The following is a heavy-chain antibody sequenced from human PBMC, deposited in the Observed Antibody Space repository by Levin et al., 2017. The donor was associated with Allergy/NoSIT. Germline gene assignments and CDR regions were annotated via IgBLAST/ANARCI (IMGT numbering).Heavy chain of an antibody. J-gene: IGHJ6*02. CDR2: ISSSSSYI. Sequence: GGSLRLSCAASGFTFSSYSMNWVRQAPGKGLEWVSSISSSSSYIYYADSVKGRFTISRDNAKNSLYLQMNSLRAEDTAVYYCARNPFLRNFWSGYYRGMDVWGQGTTVTVSS. V-gene: IGHV3-21*01. D-gene: IGHD3-3*01. CDR3: ARNPFLRNFWSGYYRGMDV. CDR1: GFTFSSYS.